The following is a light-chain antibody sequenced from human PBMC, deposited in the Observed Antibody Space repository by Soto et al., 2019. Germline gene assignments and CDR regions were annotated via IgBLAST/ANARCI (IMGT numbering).Light chain of an antibody. CDR1: QSVRSSY. CDR2: GAS. CDR3: QHDDTSLCT. J-gene: IGKJ2*02. Sequence: ELVLTQSPVTLSLSPGERVTLSCRASQSVRSSYLAWYQQKPGQAPRLLIYGASSRATGIPDRFSGSGSGTDFTLTITRLEPDDFAVYYCQHDDTSLCTFGQGTKLEIK. V-gene: IGKV3-20*01.